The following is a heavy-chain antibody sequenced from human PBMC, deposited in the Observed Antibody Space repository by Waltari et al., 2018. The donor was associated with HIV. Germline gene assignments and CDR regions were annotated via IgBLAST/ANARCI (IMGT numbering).Heavy chain of an antibody. J-gene: IGHJ6*02. Sequence: QVQLFQSGAEVKKPGASVKVSCKASGYTFTTYCITWVSQAPGQGLEWMGWISAYNGNTNYAQKLQGRVTMTTDTSTSTAYMELRSLRSDDTAVYYCARGGPGWQMYYYYYGMDVWGQGTTVTVSS. D-gene: IGHD2-15*01. CDR3: ARGGPGWQMYYYYYGMDV. V-gene: IGHV1-18*01. CDR1: GYTFTTYC. CDR2: ISAYNGNT.